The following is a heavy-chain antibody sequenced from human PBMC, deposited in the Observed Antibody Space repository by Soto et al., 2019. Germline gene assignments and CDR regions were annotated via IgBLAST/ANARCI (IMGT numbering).Heavy chain of an antibody. CDR3: ARQKHGMDV. CDR2: IYYSGST. CDR1: GGSISSSSYY. V-gene: IGHV4-39*01. Sequence: SETLSLTCTVSGGSISSSSYYWGWIRQPPGKGLEWIGSIYYSGSTYYNPSLKSRVTISVDTSKNQFSLKLSSVTAADTAVYYCARQKHGMDVWGQGTKVTVSS. J-gene: IGHJ6*02.